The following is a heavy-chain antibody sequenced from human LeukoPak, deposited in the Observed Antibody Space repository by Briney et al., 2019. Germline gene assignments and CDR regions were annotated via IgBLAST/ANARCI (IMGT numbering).Heavy chain of an antibody. Sequence: ASVKVSCKASGYMFTSYGINWARQAPGQGLEWMGWISAYNGNTDYAQKLQGRVTMTTETSTSTAYMEVRSLRSDDTAVYSCARANTAMETGTYYYYGMDVWGQGTTVTVSS. V-gene: IGHV1-18*01. CDR2: ISAYNGNT. CDR1: GYMFTSYG. CDR3: ARANTAMETGTYYYYGMDV. D-gene: IGHD5-18*01. J-gene: IGHJ6*02.